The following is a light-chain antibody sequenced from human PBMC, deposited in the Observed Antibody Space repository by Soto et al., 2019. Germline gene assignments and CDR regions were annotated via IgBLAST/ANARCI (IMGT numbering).Light chain of an antibody. CDR2: AAS. CDR1: QGIRTA. CDR3: LQDYSSPYT. J-gene: IGKJ2*01. Sequence: AIQMTQSPSSLSASVGDGVTITCRASQGIRTALSWYQQTPGKAPKLLVYAASILQSGVSSRFRGSGSGTDFTLTISSLQPEDFATYYCLQDYSSPYTFGQGTRVEIK. V-gene: IGKV1-6*01.